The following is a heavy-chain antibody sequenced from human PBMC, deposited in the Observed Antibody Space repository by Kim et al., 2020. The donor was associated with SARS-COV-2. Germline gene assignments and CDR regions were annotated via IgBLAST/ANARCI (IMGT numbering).Heavy chain of an antibody. V-gene: IGHV3-33*05. Sequence: GGSLRLSCAASGFTFSSYGMHWVRQAPGKGLEWVAVISYDGSNKYYADSVKGRFTISRDNSKNTLYLQMNSLRAEDTAVYYCARAPLWFGELSKPGFFDYWGQGTLVTVSS. D-gene: IGHD3-10*01. CDR2: ISYDGSNK. CDR3: ARAPLWFGELSKPGFFDY. J-gene: IGHJ4*02. CDR1: GFTFSSYG.